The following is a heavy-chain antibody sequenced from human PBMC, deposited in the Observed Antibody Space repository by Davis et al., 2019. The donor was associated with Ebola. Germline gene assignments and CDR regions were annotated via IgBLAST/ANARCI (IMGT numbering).Heavy chain of an antibody. D-gene: IGHD2-2*02. Sequence: GESLKISCAASGFTFSSYAMSWVRQAPGKGLEWVSAISGSGGSTYYADSVKGRFTISRDNSKNTLYLQMNSLRAEDTAVYYCARRLYPGHYYYGMDVWGQGTTVTVSS. CDR3: ARRLYPGHYYYGMDV. CDR1: GFTFSSYA. V-gene: IGHV3-23*01. CDR2: ISGSGGST. J-gene: IGHJ6*02.